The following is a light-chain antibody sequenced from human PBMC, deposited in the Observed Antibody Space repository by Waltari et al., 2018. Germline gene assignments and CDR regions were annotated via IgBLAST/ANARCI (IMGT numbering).Light chain of an antibody. V-gene: IGLV4-69*01. Sequence: LVLTQSPSASASLGASVKLTCSLSRGYSSNVIAWLQQQPGKGPRYLMKVNSDGSHRKGDDIPDRFSASNSGTEYYLTISSLQSEDEADYYCQTGGHGTWEFGGGTKLTVL. CDR3: QTGGHGTWE. CDR1: RGYSSNV. J-gene: IGLJ3*02. CDR2: VNSDGSH.